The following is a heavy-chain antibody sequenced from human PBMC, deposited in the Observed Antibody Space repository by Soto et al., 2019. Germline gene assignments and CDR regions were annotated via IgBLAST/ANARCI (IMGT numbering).Heavy chain of an antibody. J-gene: IGHJ3*02. Sequence: ASVKVSCKASGYTFTSYYMHWVRQAPGQGLEWMGIINPSGGSTSYAQKFQGRVTMTRDTSTSIVYMELSSLRSEDTAVFYCARDIQQSWLRFFFGAFDIWGQGTMVTVSS. D-gene: IGHD5-12*01. CDR2: INPSGGST. V-gene: IGHV1-46*03. CDR1: GYTFTSYY. CDR3: ARDIQQSWLRFFFGAFDI.